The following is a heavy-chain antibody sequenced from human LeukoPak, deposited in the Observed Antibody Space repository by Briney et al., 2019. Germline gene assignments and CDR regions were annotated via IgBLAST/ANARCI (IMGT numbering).Heavy chain of an antibody. Sequence: GASVKVSCKASGYTFTSYGISWVRQAPGQGLEWMGWISAYNGNTNYAQKLQGRVTMTTVTSTSTAYMELRSLRSDDTAVYYCARESSQGYCSGGSCPNWFDPWGQGTLVTVSS. CDR1: GYTFTSYG. CDR3: ARESSQGYCSGGSCPNWFDP. D-gene: IGHD2-15*01. V-gene: IGHV1-18*01. J-gene: IGHJ5*02. CDR2: ISAYNGNT.